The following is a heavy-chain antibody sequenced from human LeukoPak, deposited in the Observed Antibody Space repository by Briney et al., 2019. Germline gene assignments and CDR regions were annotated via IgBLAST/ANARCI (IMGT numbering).Heavy chain of an antibody. CDR3: ARSARVEPGTGYYFDS. CDR1: GGSINGYF. J-gene: IGHJ4*02. CDR2: ILTNGNT. V-gene: IGHV4-4*07. D-gene: IGHD2-15*01. Sequence: SETLSLTCTASGGSINGYFWSWMRQPAGKGLEWIGRILTNGNTDYYASLNSRVSMSMDTSRNQFSLKLRSVSAADTAVYYCARSARVEPGTGYYFDSWGRGTLVTVSS.